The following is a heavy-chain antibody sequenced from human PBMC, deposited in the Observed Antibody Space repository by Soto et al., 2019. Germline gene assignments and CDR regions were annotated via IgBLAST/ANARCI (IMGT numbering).Heavy chain of an antibody. CDR2: IYHSGST. CDR3: ARGGYYYDSSGYYDAFDI. CDR1: GGSISSGGYS. V-gene: IGHV4-30-2*01. J-gene: IGHJ3*02. D-gene: IGHD3-22*01. Sequence: SETLSLTCAVSGGSISSGGYSWSWIRQPPGKGLEWIGYIYHSGSTYYNPSLKSRVTISVDRSKNQFSLKLSSVTAADTAVYYCARGGYYYDSSGYYDAFDIWGQGTMVNV.